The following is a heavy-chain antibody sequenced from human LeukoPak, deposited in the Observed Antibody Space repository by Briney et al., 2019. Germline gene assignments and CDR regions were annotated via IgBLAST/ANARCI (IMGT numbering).Heavy chain of an antibody. J-gene: IGHJ5*02. CDR3: ARRSNSSSWYVGNWFDP. D-gene: IGHD6-13*01. CDR1: GFTFSDYY. Sequence: GGSLRLSCAASGFTFSDYYMSWIRQAPGKGLEWVSYISSSGSTIYYADSVKGRFTISRDNAKNSLYLQMNSLRAEDTAVYYCARRSNSSSWYVGNWFDPWGQGTLVTVSS. CDR2: ISSSGSTI. V-gene: IGHV3-11*04.